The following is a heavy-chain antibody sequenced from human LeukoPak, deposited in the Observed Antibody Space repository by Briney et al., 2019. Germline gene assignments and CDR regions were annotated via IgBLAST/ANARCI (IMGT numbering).Heavy chain of an antibody. V-gene: IGHV3-74*01. J-gene: IGHJ1*01. CDR1: VLTLIVYW. CDR3: AEGAGYGVIDC. Sequence: GGSLRHSSAPPVLTLIVYWIYCGRQAPGKGLVWVSRINSDGSSIDYADSVKGRLTISRDNAKNTLYVQMNSLRDVATAKHYFAEGAGYGVIDCGGQGSLVTVSS. D-gene: IGHD2-21*01. CDR2: INSDGSSI.